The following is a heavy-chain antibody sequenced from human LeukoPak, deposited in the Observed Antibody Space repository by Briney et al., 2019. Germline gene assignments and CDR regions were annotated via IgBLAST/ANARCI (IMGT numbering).Heavy chain of an antibody. CDR3: ARELSRDYFDY. V-gene: IGHV4-59*11. CDR2: TYYSGST. Sequence: SETLSLTCTVSGGSISSHYWSWIRQPPGKGLEWIGYTYYSGSTNYNPSLKSRVTISVDTSKNQFSLKLSSVTAADTAVYYCARELSRDYFDYWGQGTLVTVSS. J-gene: IGHJ4*02. CDR1: GGSISSHY. D-gene: IGHD2/OR15-2a*01.